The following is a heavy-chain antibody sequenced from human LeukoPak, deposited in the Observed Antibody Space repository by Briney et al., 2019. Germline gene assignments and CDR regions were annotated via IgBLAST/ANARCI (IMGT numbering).Heavy chain of an antibody. Sequence: EASVKVSCKASGYTFTSYGISWVRQAPGQGLEWMGWISIYNGNTNYAEKIQGRVTMTTDTSTNTAFMELRSLRSDDTAMYYCARNHYSSSSDYWGQGTLVTVSS. V-gene: IGHV1-18*01. D-gene: IGHD6-6*01. CDR3: ARNHYSSSSDY. CDR2: ISIYNGNT. CDR1: GYTFTSYG. J-gene: IGHJ4*02.